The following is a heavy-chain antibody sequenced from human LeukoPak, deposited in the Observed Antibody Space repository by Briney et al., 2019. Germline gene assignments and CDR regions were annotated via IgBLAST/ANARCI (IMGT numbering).Heavy chain of an antibody. V-gene: IGHV4-59*12. J-gene: IGHJ4*02. CDR2: IYYSGST. Sequence: PSETLSLTCTVSGGSISSYYWSWIRQPPGKGLEWIGYIYYSGSTNYNPSLKSRVTISVDTSKNQFSLKLSSVTAADTAVYYCARDLPNYDFWSGKQSYYFDYWGQGTLVTVSS. CDR3: ARDLPNYDFWSGKQSYYFDY. D-gene: IGHD3-3*01. CDR1: GGSISSYY.